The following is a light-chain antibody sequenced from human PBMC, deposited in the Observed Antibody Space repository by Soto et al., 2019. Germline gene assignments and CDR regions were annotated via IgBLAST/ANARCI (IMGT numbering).Light chain of an antibody. J-gene: IGKJ5*01. Sequence: DIQLTQSPSFLSASVGDRVTITCRASQTISSWLAWYQQKPGKAPKLLIYKASTLKSGVPSRFSGSGYGTEFTLTISSLQPEDFASYYCQLLDSFPLTFGQGTRLEIK. V-gene: IGKV1-5*03. CDR1: QTISSW. CDR3: QLLDSFPLT. CDR2: KAS.